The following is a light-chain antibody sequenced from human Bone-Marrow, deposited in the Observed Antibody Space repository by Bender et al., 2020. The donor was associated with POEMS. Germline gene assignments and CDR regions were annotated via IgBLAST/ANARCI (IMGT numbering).Light chain of an antibody. J-gene: IGLJ3*02. V-gene: IGLV2-14*03. Sequence: QSALTQPASVSGSPGQSITISCTGTSMDIGAYTFVSWYQQRPGQALKLMIYDVTSRPSGVSHRFSGSKSGNTASLTISGLQAEDEADYYCSSYRSGSTLWVFGGGTKLTVL. CDR1: SMDIGAYTF. CDR2: DVT. CDR3: SSYRSGSTLWV.